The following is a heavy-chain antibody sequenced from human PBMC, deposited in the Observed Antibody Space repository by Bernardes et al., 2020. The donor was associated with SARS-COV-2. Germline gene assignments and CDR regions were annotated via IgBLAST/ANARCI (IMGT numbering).Heavy chain of an antibody. Sequence: VGSLRLSCAGSGFSFSRFAMAWVRQAPGKGLEIVAGVDGSSETIFYANSVRGRFTISKDRSNNIVFLHMDSLTAADTATYYCAKDFIVGDSLWYFDVWGRGTLVTVSS. V-gene: IGHV3-23*01. J-gene: IGHJ2*01. CDR2: VDGSSETI. CDR3: AKDFIVGDSLWYFDV. CDR1: GFSFSRFA. D-gene: IGHD4-17*01.